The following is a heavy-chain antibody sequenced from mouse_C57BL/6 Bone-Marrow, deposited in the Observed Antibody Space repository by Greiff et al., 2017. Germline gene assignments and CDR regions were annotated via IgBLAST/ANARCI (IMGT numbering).Heavy chain of an antibody. D-gene: IGHD2-5*01. J-gene: IGHJ2*01. CDR2: ISDGGSYT. V-gene: IGHV5-4*01. CDR1: GFTFSSYA. CDR3: ARPYYSSCFDY. Sequence: EVQRVESGGGLVKPGGSLKLSCAASGFTFSSYAMSWVRQTPEKRLEWVGTISDGGSYTYYPDNVKGRFTISRDNAKNNQYLQLSHLKAEDTAMYYCARPYYSSCFDYWGQGTTLTVSS.